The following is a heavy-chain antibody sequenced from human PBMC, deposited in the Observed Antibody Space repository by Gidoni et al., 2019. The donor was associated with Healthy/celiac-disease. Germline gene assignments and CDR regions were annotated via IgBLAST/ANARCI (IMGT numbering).Heavy chain of an antibody. V-gene: IGHV4-34*01. CDR1: GGSFSGYY. CDR3: ARVTPGYSSGWYNRGKNWFDP. D-gene: IGHD6-19*01. Sequence: QVQLQQWGAGLLKPSETLSLTCAVYGGSFSGYYWSWIRQPPGKGLDWIGEINHSGSTNYNPSLKSRVTISVDTSKNQFSLKLSSVTAADTAVYYCARVTPGYSSGWYNRGKNWFDPWGQGTLVTVSS. CDR2: INHSGST. J-gene: IGHJ5*02.